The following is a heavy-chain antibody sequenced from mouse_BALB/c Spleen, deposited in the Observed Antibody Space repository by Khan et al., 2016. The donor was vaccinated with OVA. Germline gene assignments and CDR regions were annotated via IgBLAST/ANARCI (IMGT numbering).Heavy chain of an antibody. D-gene: IGHD1-3*01. Sequence: VQLQESGPGLVAPSQSLSITCTVSGFSLTSYVLHGFGRLPGKGWGWLGLIGAGGSTNYNSALMSRLSISKDNSKSQVFLKMNSLQTDDTAMYYCARLEDIWGQGTTLTVSS. CDR3: ARLEDI. J-gene: IGHJ2*01. CDR2: IGAGGST. CDR1: GFSLTSYV. V-gene: IGHV2-9*02.